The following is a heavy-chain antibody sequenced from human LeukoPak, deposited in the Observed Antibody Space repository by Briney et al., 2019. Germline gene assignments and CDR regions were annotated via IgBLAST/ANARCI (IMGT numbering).Heavy chain of an antibody. V-gene: IGHV3-7*01. CDR3: ARDFGPGRY. CDR1: RFIFSSYW. CDR2: INQDGSES. J-gene: IGHJ4*02. Sequence: GGSLRLSCAASRFIFSSYWMTWVRQAPGKGLEWVANINQDGSESYYVDSVKGRFTISRDNAKNSLYLQMNSLRAEDTAVYYCARDFGPGRYWGQGTLVTVSS. D-gene: IGHD1-26*01.